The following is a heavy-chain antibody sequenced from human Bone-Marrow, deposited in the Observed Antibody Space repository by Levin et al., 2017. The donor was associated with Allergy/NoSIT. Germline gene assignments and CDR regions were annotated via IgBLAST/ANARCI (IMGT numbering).Heavy chain of an antibody. D-gene: IGHD3-10*01. J-gene: IGHJ6*02. CDR1: GYSFDTYW. CDR3: ARHGGEGDTLNPYFYDGLDV. Sequence: KVSCKASGYSFDTYWIGWVRQMPGKGLEWMGIIYPGDSDTRYSPSFQGQVTISVDKSIRTAYLQWNTLRASDTAMYYCARHGGEGDTLNPYFYDGLDVWGQGTTVTVSS. CDR2: IYPGDSDT. V-gene: IGHV5-51*01.